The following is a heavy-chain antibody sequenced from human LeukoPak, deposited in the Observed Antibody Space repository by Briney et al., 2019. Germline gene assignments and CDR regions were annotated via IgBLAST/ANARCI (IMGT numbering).Heavy chain of an antibody. D-gene: IGHD3-22*01. J-gene: IGHJ4*02. Sequence: QSGGSLRLSCPASGFTFSSYAMNWVRQAPGKGLEYFSAISSNGGSTYYADSVKGRFTISRENSKNTLFLQMSSLRAEDTAVYYCVKGSSYYYDSSGYYFDYWGQGTLVTVSS. CDR3: VKGSSYYYDSSGYYFDY. V-gene: IGHV3-64D*09. CDR2: ISSNGGST. CDR1: GFTFSSYA.